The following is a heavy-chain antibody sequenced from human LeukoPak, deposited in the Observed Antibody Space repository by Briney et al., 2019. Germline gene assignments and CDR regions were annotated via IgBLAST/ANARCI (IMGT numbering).Heavy chain of an antibody. V-gene: IGHV3-11*01. J-gene: IGHJ3*01. D-gene: IGHD4-17*01. Sequence: GGSLRLSCSTSGFTINDYFMSWVRQAPGKGLEWVAYVSSTGSTTYYADSVKGRFTISRDNAKSSLFLQLNSLRAEDTAVYYCAKDPNGDYIGAFDFWGQGTMVTVSS. CDR1: GFTINDYF. CDR3: AKDPNGDYIGAFDF. CDR2: VSSTGSTT.